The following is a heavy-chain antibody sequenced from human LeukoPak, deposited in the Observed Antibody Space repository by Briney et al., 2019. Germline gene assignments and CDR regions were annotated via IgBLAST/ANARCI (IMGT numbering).Heavy chain of an antibody. V-gene: IGHV4-39*01. CDR2: IYYSGSS. J-gene: IGHJ3*02. CDR3: ARRFAPSRNDAFDI. D-gene: IGHD3-10*01. Sequence: GSLRLSCAASGVTFSSYSMNWIRQPPGKGLEWIGTIYYSGSSYYNPSLKSRVTISVDTSKNQFSLKLSSVTASDTAVYYCARRFAPSRNDAFDIWGQGTMVTVSS. CDR1: GVTFSSYS.